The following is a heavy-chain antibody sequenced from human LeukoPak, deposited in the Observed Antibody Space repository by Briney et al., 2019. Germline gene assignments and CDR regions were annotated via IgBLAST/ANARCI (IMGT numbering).Heavy chain of an antibody. CDR3: ARDDCSTTPCYAY. J-gene: IGHJ4*02. Sequence: GGSLRLSCTTSGFTFTNYGINWVRQAPGKGLEWVAAIWYDGSETSYTDSVKGRFTVSRDISKNTVYLQMNSLKAEDTAVYYCARDDCSTTPCYAYWGQGTLVTVSS. V-gene: IGHV3-33*01. CDR2: IWYDGSET. CDR1: GFTFTNYG. D-gene: IGHD2-2*01.